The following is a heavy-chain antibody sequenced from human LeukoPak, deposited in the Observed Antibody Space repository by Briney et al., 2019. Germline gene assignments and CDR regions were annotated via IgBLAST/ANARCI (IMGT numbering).Heavy chain of an antibody. J-gene: IGHJ4*02. V-gene: IGHV3-33*01. D-gene: IGHD6-13*01. Sequence: PGGSLRLSCAVSGFTLSDYGIHWVRQAPGKGLEWVTIISSDGSIEYADSVKGRFTVSRDSSKNTVYLQMNSLRAEDTAVYYCARDYGSSWPFDYWGQGTLVTVSS. CDR2: ISSDGSIE. CDR3: ARDYGSSWPFDY. CDR1: GFTLSDYG.